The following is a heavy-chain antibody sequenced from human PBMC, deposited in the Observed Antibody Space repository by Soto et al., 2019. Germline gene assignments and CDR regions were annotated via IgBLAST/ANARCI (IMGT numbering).Heavy chain of an antibody. D-gene: IGHD4-17*01. V-gene: IGHV3-11*06. Sequence: GCLRRSGSASGFTFSDYYMSWIRQAPGKGLEWVSYISSSSSYTNYADSVKGRFTISRDNAKKSLYLQMNSLRDEDTAVYYCARPLRSGYDYWGQGTLVTVSS. CDR2: ISSSSSYT. CDR3: ARPLRSGYDY. CDR1: GFTFSDYY. J-gene: IGHJ4*02.